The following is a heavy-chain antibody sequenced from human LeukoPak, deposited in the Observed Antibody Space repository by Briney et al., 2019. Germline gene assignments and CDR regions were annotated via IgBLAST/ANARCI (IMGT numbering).Heavy chain of an antibody. J-gene: IGHJ4*02. CDR1: GFTFSGSA. D-gene: IGHD6-13*01. Sequence: GGSLRLSCAASGFTFSGSAVHWVRQASGKGLEWVGRIRSKANSYATAYAASVKGRFTISRDDSKNTAYLQMNSLKTEDTAVYYCTRLAAAGPLFDYWGQGNLVTVSS. CDR2: IRSKANSYAT. CDR3: TRLAAAGPLFDY. V-gene: IGHV3-73*01.